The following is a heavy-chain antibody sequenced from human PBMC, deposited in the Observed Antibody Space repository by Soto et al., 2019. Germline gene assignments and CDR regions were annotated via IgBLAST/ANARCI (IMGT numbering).Heavy chain of an antibody. D-gene: IGHD2-2*01. CDR1: GGSISYNSYY. CDR3: ARLVVVVPVAIA. V-gene: IGHV4-39*02. Sequence: QLQLQESGPGLVKPSETLSLTCSVSGGSISYNSYYWGWIRQPPGKGLEWVGGIFYTGTTYYSPSLTDRVTISVDTSENYSSLNLTSVTAADTGVYFCARLVVVVPVAIAGGQGTLVTVSS. CDR2: IFYTGTT. J-gene: IGHJ4*02.